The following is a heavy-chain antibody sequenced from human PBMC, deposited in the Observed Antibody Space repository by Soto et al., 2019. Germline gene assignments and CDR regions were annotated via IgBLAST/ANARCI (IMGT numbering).Heavy chain of an antibody. Sequence: ASVKVSCKXSGYTFTNYGINWVRQAPGQGLEWMGWISAYNGNTNYAQKFQDRVTLTTDTSTSTAYMALRSLRSDDTAVYYCARADKIIAAAAPVYWGQGTLVTVSS. D-gene: IGHD6-13*01. J-gene: IGHJ4*02. CDR1: GYTFTNYG. V-gene: IGHV1-18*04. CDR3: ARADKIIAAAAPVY. CDR2: ISAYNGNT.